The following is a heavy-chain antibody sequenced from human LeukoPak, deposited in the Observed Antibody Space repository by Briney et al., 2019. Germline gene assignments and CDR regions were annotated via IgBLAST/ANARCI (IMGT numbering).Heavy chain of an antibody. D-gene: IGHD6-25*01. CDR3: ASEPRLLDH. J-gene: IGHJ4*02. V-gene: IGHV3-11*04. Sequence: GGSQRLSCAASGFTFSDNYMSWIRQAPGKGLEWVSYISNGGTTTKYADSVEGRFTISRDNAKNFLYLQMNSLRAEDTAVYFCASEPRLLDHWGQGTLVTVSS. CDR1: GFTFSDNY. CDR2: ISNGGTTT.